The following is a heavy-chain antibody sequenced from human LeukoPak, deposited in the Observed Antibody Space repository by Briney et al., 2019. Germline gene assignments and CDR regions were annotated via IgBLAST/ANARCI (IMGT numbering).Heavy chain of an antibody. J-gene: IGHJ6*02. Sequence: GGSLRLSCAASGFTFSSYWMNWVRQAPGKGLEWVANIKQDGSEKYYVDSVKGRFTISRDNAKNSLYLQMNSLRAEDTAVYYCVLWFGDDYYYYGMDVWGQGTTVTVSS. V-gene: IGHV3-7*01. CDR1: GFTFSSYW. CDR3: VLWFGDDYYYYGMDV. D-gene: IGHD3-10*01. CDR2: IKQDGSEK.